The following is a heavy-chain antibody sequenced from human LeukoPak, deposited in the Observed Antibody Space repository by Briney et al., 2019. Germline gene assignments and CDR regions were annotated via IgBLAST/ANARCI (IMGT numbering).Heavy chain of an antibody. Sequence: SETLSLTCSVSDDSITMYYWTWIRQPPGKGLEWIGYVDHTGSTNFNPSLNGRVSISRDTTKNPFSLRLRSVTAADTAVYFCARGRVSSSTWYSTYYYYFYMDVWGKGTTVTVSS. D-gene: IGHD1-1*01. J-gene: IGHJ6*03. V-gene: IGHV4-59*01. CDR2: VDHTGST. CDR1: DDSITMYY. CDR3: ARGRVSSSTWYSTYYYYFYMDV.